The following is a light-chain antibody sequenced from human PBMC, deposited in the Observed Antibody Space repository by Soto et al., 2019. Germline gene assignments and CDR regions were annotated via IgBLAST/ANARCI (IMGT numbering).Light chain of an antibody. CDR2: DAS. CDR1: DTINIY. J-gene: IGKJ5*01. V-gene: IGKV3-11*01. CDR3: QQRYNWPPLT. Sequence: VVLTQSPATLSLSPGERATLSCRASDTINIYLAWYQQKPGQAPRLLIYDASNRATGIPARFSGSGSGTDFTLTISSLEPEDFAIYYCQQRYNWPPLTFGQGTRLEI.